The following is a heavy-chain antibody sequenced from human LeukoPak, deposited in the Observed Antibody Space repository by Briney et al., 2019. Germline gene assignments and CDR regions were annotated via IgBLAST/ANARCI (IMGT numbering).Heavy chain of an antibody. CDR1: GGSVSSGSYY. V-gene: IGHV4-61*01. CDR3: ARDGPPHPYCSGGSCYYYYGMDV. Sequence: SETLSLTCTVSGGSVSSGSYYWSWIRQPPGKGLEWIGYIYYSGSTNYNPSLKSRVTISVDTSKNQFSLKLCSVTAADTAVYYCARDGPPHPYCSGGSCYYYYGMDVWGKGTTVTVSS. D-gene: IGHD2-15*01. CDR2: IYYSGST. J-gene: IGHJ6*04.